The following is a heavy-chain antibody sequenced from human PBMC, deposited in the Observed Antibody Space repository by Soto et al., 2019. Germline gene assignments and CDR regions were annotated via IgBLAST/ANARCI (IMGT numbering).Heavy chain of an antibody. CDR1: GFSFSDYG. CDR2: IWFDGSHE. J-gene: IGHJ6*02. CDR3: ARDQGRASADDPLGNCLDV. D-gene: IGHD6-13*01. Sequence: PGGSLRLSCAASGFSFSDYGLNWARQAPGKGLEWLTIIWFDGSHEYYADSVKGRFTISRDNSNNTLYLQLNSLAADDTAVYFCARDQGRASADDPLGNCLDVWRQGTAVTVSS. V-gene: IGHV3-33*01.